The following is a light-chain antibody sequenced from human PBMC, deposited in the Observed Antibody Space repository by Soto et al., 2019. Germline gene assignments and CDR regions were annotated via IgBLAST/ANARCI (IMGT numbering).Light chain of an antibody. CDR3: QSYDSSNQGV. CDR2: EDN. CDR1: SGSIASNF. V-gene: IGLV6-57*04. J-gene: IGLJ1*01. Sequence: NFMLTQPHSVSESPGKTVTISCTRSSGSIASNFVQWYQQRPGSAPTTVIYEDNQRPSGVPDRFSGSIDSSSNSASLTISRLKSEDEADYYCQSYDSSNQGVFGTGTKLTVL.